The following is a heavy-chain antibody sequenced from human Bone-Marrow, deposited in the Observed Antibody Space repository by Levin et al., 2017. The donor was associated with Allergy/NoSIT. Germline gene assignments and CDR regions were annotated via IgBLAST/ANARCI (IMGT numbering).Heavy chain of an antibody. V-gene: IGHV3-48*02. Sequence: GGSLRLSCAASGFTFSSYSMNWVRQAPGKGLEWVSYISSSSSTIYYADSVKGRFTISRDNAKNSLYLQMNSLRDEDTAVYYCARRVGYNYDSSGYYYFGYWGQGTLVTVSS. CDR1: GFTFSSYS. CDR2: ISSSSSTI. J-gene: IGHJ4*02. CDR3: ARRVGYNYDSSGYYYFGY. D-gene: IGHD3-22*01.